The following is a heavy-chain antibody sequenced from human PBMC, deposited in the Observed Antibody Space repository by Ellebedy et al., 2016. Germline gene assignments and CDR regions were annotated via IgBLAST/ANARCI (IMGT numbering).Heavy chain of an antibody. D-gene: IGHD7-27*01. CDR1: GYTFTTYY. CDR2: IVPSDGKT. V-gene: IGHV1-46*01. Sequence: ASVKVSCKASGYTFTTYYIHWVRQAPGQGLEWMGMIVPSDGKTYYAQRFRGRVTMTRDTSTSTVYIELRSLRSEDTAVYFCVRELPGDCYFDYWGQGSLITVSS. CDR3: VRELPGDCYFDY. J-gene: IGHJ4*02.